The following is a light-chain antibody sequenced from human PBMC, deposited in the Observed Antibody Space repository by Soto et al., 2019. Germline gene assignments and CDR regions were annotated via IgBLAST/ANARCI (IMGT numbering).Light chain of an antibody. CDR2: DAS. Sequence: EIELTQSPATLSLSPGERATLSCRASQSVSSHLAWYQQKPGQAPRLLIYDASNRATGIPARFSGSGSGTDFTLTISSLEPEDFAVYYCQQRSNWPGSFGPGTKVDIK. V-gene: IGKV3-11*01. CDR3: QQRSNWPGS. J-gene: IGKJ3*01. CDR1: QSVSSH.